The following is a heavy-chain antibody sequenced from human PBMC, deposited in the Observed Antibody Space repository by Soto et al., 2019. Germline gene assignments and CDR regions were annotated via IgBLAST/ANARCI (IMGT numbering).Heavy chain of an antibody. D-gene: IGHD1-7*01. Sequence: SETLSLTCAVYGGSFSGYYWSWVRQPPGKGLEWIGEINHSGSTNYNPSLKSRVTISVDTSKNQFSLKLSSVTAADTAVYYCARVFGGTTFFQRRRYYFYGMDVWGQGTTVTVS. CDR2: INHSGST. J-gene: IGHJ6*02. CDR1: GGSFSGYY. V-gene: IGHV4-34*01. CDR3: ARVFGGTTFFQRRRYYFYGMDV.